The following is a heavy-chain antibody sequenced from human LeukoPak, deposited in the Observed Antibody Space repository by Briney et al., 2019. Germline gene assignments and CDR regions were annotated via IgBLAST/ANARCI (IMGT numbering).Heavy chain of an antibody. Sequence: SETLSLTCTVSGGSISSGSYYWSWIRQPAGKGLEWIGRIYTSGSTNYNPSLKSRVTISVDTSKNQFSLKLSSVTAADTAVYYCARGGYCSSTSCYLSRSGFDYWGQGTLVTVSS. CDR2: IYTSGST. V-gene: IGHV4-61*02. J-gene: IGHJ4*02. CDR3: ARGGYCSSTSCYLSRSGFDY. D-gene: IGHD2-2*01. CDR1: GGSISSGSYY.